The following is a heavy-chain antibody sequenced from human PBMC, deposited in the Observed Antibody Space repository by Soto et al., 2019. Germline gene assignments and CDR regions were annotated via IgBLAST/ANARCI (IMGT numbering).Heavy chain of an antibody. CDR2: INPSGGST. D-gene: IGHD6-19*01. Sequence: ASVKVSCKASGYTFTSYYMHWVRQAPGQGLEWMGIINPSGGSTSYAQKFQGRVTMTRDTSTSTVHMELSSLRSEDTAVYYCARGEKQWLVRGWFDPWGQGTLVTVSS. V-gene: IGHV1-46*01. CDR1: GYTFTSYY. CDR3: ARGEKQWLVRGWFDP. J-gene: IGHJ5*02.